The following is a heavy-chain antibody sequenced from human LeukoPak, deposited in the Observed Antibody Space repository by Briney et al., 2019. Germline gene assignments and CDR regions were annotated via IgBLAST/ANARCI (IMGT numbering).Heavy chain of an antibody. J-gene: IGHJ4*02. CDR3: ARDAGGYDYIWVTYRRNYFDY. D-gene: IGHD3-16*02. Sequence: PGGSLRLSCAASGFTFSNAWMSWVRQAPGKGLEWVSYISSSNRTIYYADSVKGRFAISRDSARNSLYLQMTSLRAEDTAIYYCARDAGGYDYIWVTYRRNYFDYWGQGTLVTVPS. CDR2: ISSSNRTI. CDR1: GFTFSNAW. V-gene: IGHV3-48*04.